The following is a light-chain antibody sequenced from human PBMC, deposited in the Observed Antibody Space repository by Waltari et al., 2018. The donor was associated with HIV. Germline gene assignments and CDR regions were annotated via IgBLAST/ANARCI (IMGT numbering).Light chain of an antibody. CDR1: QSVLYSSNNKNY. V-gene: IGKV4-1*01. CDR3: QQYYSTPRT. CDR2: WAS. Sequence: IVMTQSPDSLAVSLGERVTINCKSSQSVLYSSNNKNYLAWYQQKPGQPPKLLIYWASTRESGVPDRFRGSGSGTDFTLTISSLQAEDVALYYCQQYYSTPRTFGQGTKVEVK. J-gene: IGKJ1*01.